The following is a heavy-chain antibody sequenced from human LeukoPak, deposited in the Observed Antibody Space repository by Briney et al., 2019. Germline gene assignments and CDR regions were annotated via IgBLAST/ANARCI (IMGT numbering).Heavy chain of an antibody. J-gene: IGHJ5*02. CDR1: GGSFSGYY. CDR2: INHSGST. D-gene: IGHD3-10*01. V-gene: IGHV4-34*01. CDR3: ARHERSSITMVRGVKPKKWFDP. Sequence: SETLSLTCAVYGGSFSGYYWSWIRQPPGKGLEWIGEINHSGSTNYNPSLKSRVTISVDTSKNRFSLKLSSVTAADTAVYYCARHERSSITMVRGVKPKKWFDPWGQGTLVTASS.